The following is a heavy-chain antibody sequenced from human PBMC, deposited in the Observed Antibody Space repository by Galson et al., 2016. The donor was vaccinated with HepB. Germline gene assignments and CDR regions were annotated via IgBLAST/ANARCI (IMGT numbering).Heavy chain of an antibody. CDR2: ISSRSSYI. J-gene: IGHJ4*02. Sequence: SLRLSCAASGFTFSDFAMSWVRQAPGKGLEWVSSISSRSSYIFYADSMKGRFTISRDNAKNSLYLQMNSLRAEDTAVYYCARSVAAAGLPPFDNWGQGTLVTVSS. V-gene: IGHV3-21*01. CDR3: ARSVAAAGLPPFDN. CDR1: GFTFSDFA. D-gene: IGHD6-13*01.